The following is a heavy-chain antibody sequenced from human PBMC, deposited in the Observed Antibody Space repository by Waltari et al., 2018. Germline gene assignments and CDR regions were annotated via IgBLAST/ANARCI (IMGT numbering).Heavy chain of an antibody. CDR3: ARWMVGVTTRVIDYYYYGMDV. CDR2: INAGNGNT. J-gene: IGHJ6*02. D-gene: IGHD3-22*01. CDR1: GYTFTSYA. Sequence: QVQLVQSGAEVKKPGASVKVSCKASGYTFTSYAMHWVRQAPGQRLEWMGWINAGNGNTKYSQKFQGRVTITRDTSASTACMELGSLRSEDAAVYYCARWMVGVTTRVIDYYYYGMDVWGQGTTVTVSS. V-gene: IGHV1-3*01.